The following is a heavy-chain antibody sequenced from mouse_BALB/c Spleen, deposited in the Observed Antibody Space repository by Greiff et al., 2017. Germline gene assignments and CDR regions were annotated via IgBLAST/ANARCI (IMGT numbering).Heavy chain of an antibody. Sequence: EVKLQESGAELVRPGALVKLSCKASGFNIKDYYMHWVKQRPEQGLEWIGWIDPENGNTIYDPKFQGKASITADTSSNTAYLQLSSLTSEDTAVYYCARGLRGYYYAMDYWGQGTSVTVSS. V-gene: IGHV14-1*02. D-gene: IGHD2-2*01. CDR2: IDPENGNT. CDR1: GFNIKDYY. J-gene: IGHJ4*01. CDR3: ARGLRGYYYAMDY.